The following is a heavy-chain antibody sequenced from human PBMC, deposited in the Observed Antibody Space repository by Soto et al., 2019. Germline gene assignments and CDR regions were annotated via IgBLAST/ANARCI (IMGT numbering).Heavy chain of an antibody. CDR2: ISGSGGST. V-gene: IGHV3-23*01. D-gene: IGHD4-17*01. CDR1: GFTFSSYA. CDR3: AKGGYGGIYYYYGMDV. Sequence: PGGSLRLSCAASGFTFSSYAVSWVRQAPGKGLEWVSAISGSGGSTYYADSVKGRFTISRDNSKNTLYLQMNSLRAEDTAVYYCAKGGYGGIYYYYGMDVWGQGTTVTVSS. J-gene: IGHJ6*02.